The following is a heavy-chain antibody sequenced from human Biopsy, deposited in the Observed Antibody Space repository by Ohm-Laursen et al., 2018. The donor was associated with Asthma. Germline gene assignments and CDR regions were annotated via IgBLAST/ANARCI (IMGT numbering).Heavy chain of an antibody. Sequence: SLRLSCAASGFTFDVYAMHWVRQAPGKGLEWVSGISWNSGSIGYADSVKGRFTISRDNAKNPLYLQMNSLRAEDTALYYCAKGEWELLEANFDYWGQGTLVTVSS. CDR2: ISWNSGSI. CDR1: GFTFDVYA. D-gene: IGHD1-26*01. J-gene: IGHJ4*02. CDR3: AKGEWELLEANFDY. V-gene: IGHV3-9*01.